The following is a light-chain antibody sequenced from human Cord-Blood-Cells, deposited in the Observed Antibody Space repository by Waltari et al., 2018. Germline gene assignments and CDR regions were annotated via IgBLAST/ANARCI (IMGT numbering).Light chain of an antibody. CDR1: QSVSSSY. CDR2: GAS. Sequence: EIVLTQSPGTLSSSPGERATLSCRASQSVSSSYLACYQQKPGQAPRLLIYGASSRATGIPDRFSGSGSGTDFTLTISRLEPEDFAVYYCQQYGSSITFGQGTRLEIK. V-gene: IGKV3-20*01. J-gene: IGKJ5*01. CDR3: QQYGSSIT.